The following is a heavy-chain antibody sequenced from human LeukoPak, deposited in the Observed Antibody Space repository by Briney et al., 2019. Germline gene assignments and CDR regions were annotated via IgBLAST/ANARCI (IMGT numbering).Heavy chain of an antibody. CDR2: INHSGTT. CDR1: GGSFSDYY. D-gene: IGHD3-16*02. V-gene: IGHV4-34*01. J-gene: IGHJ4*02. Sequence: KPSETLSLTCAVYGGSFSDYYWSWIRQPPGKGLGWIGEINHSGTTNYSPSLKSRVSISVDTSKNQFSLKLNSVTAADAAMYSSGSYRYTGSFDSWGQGMLVNVSS. CDR3: GSYRYTGSFDS.